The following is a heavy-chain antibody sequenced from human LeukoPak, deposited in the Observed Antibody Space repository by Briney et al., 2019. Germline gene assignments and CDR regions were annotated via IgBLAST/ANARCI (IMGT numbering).Heavy chain of an antibody. J-gene: IGHJ4*02. CDR2: INPNSGGT. V-gene: IGHV1-2*02. CDR1: GHTFTGYY. CDR3: ARRNRGYSGYDIDY. D-gene: IGHD5-12*01. Sequence: ASVKVSCKASGHTFTGYYMHWVRQAPGQGLEWMGWINPNSGGTNYAQKFQGRVTMTRDTSISTAYMELSRLRSDDTAVYYCARRNRGYSGYDIDYWGQGTLVTVSS.